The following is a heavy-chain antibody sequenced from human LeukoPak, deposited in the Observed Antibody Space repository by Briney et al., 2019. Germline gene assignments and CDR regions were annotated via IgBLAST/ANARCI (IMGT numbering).Heavy chain of an antibody. CDR1: GFTVSSNY. CDR2: IYSGGST. J-gene: IGHJ4*02. D-gene: IGHD6-19*01. V-gene: IGHV3-53*01. Sequence: GGSLRLSCAASGFTVSSNYMSWVRQAPGKGLEWVSVIYSGGSTYYADSVKGRFTISRDNSKNTLYLQMNSLRAEDTAVYYCARGYSSGWYYFDYWGQGTLVTVSS. CDR3: ARGYSSGWYYFDY.